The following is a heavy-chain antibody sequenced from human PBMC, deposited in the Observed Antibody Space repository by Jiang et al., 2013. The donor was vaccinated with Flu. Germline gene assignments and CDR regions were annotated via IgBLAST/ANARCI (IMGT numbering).Heavy chain of an antibody. Sequence: GAEVKKPGESLKISCKGSGYSFTSYWIGWVRQMPGKGLEWMGIIYPGDSDTRYSPSFQGQVTISADKSISTAYLQWSSLKASDTAMYYCARRRGSDSSGWYYFDYWGQGTLVTVSS. J-gene: IGHJ4*02. CDR1: GYSFTSYW. D-gene: IGHD6-19*01. CDR3: ARRRGSDSSGWYYFDY. V-gene: IGHV5-51*03. CDR2: IYPGDSDT.